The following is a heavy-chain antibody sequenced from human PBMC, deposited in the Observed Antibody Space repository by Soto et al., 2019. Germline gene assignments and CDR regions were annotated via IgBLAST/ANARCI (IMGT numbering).Heavy chain of an antibody. J-gene: IGHJ3*01. CDR1: GFTFSYYW. Sequence: EVQLVESEGGLVQPGGSLRLSCAASGFTFSYYWMHWVRQAPGQGLVCVSRIHSDGSSTTYADSVKGRITISRGNAKNTLYLQMNIMRAQDTAVYYCERGDRGAFDLWGQGTMVIVS. CDR2: IHSDGSST. CDR3: ERGDRGAFDL. V-gene: IGHV3-74*01. D-gene: IGHD2-21*02.